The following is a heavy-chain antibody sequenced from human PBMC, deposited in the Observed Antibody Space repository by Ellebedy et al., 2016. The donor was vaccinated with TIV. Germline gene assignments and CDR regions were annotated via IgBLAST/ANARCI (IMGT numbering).Heavy chain of an antibody. V-gene: IGHV5-10-1*01. Sequence: GESLKISCKGSGYSFTSYWISWVRQMPGKGLEWMGRIDPSDSYTNYSPSFQGHVTISADKSISTAYLQWSSLKASDTAMYYCARHPYLHDSTTPNFDYWGQGTLVTVSS. CDR2: IDPSDSYT. CDR3: ARHPYLHDSTTPNFDY. J-gene: IGHJ4*02. D-gene: IGHD1-14*01. CDR1: GYSFTSYW.